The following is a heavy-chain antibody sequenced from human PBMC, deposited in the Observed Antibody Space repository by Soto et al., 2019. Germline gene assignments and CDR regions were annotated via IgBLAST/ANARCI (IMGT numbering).Heavy chain of an antibody. CDR1: GFTFSSYA. V-gene: IGHV3-23*01. Sequence: SGGSLRLSCAASGFTFSSYAMSWVRQAPGKGLEWVSTITGGGGSTYYADSAKGRFTISRDNSKNTLYLQMNSLRAEDTAVYYCAKDRSGSLGYNWFDPWGQGTLVTVSS. CDR2: ITGGGGST. D-gene: IGHD3-10*01. J-gene: IGHJ5*02. CDR3: AKDRSGSLGYNWFDP.